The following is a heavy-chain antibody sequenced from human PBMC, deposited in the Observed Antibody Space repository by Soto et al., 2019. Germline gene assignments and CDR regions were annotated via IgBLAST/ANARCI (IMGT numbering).Heavy chain of an antibody. CDR2: IIPIFGTA. D-gene: IGHD2-15*01. CDR3: ARDWCSSGGSCYSGLDY. CDR1: GGTFSSYA. V-gene: IGHV1-69*01. J-gene: IGHJ4*02. Sequence: QVQLVQSGAEMRKPGSSVKVSCKASGGTFSSYAISWVRQAPGQGLEWMGGIIPIFGTANYGQKFQGRVTIIADESTSTAFMELSSLSSEDTSVYYCARDWCSSGGSCYSGLDYWGQRTLVTVSS.